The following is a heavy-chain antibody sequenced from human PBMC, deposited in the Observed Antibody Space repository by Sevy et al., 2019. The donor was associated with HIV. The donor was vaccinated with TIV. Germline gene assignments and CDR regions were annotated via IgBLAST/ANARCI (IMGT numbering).Heavy chain of an antibody. J-gene: IGHJ3*02. CDR1: GFTFSSCW. CDR3: ARGCGGDCAGAFDI. D-gene: IGHD2-21*02. V-gene: IGHV3-74*01. Sequence: GGSLRLSCAASGFTFSSCWMHWVRQAPGKGLVWVSRINSDGSSTHYADSVKGRFTISRDNAKNTLYLQMNSLRAEDTAVYYCARGCGGDCAGAFDIWGQGTMVTVS. CDR2: INSDGSST.